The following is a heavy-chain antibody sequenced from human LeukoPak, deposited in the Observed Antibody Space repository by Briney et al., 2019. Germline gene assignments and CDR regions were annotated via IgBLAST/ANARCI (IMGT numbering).Heavy chain of an antibody. CDR3: AKKGDASGYYYWGGGVDY. CDR1: GFTFGSCG. Sequence: PGGSLRLSCAASGFTFGSCGMHWVRQAPGKGLEWVAFIRYEGSNKYYADSVKGRFTISRDNSKNTLYLQMNSPRVEDTAVYYCAKKGDASGYYYWGGGVDYWGQGTLVTVSS. J-gene: IGHJ4*02. V-gene: IGHV3-30*02. D-gene: IGHD3-22*01. CDR2: IRYEGSNK.